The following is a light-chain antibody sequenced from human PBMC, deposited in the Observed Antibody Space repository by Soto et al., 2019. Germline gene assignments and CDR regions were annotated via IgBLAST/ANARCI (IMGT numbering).Light chain of an antibody. CDR1: QSISNY. J-gene: IGKJ4*01. CDR3: QQYNNWPPST. V-gene: IGKV1-39*01. CDR2: GAS. Sequence: DIQMTQSPSSLSASVGDRVTITCRASQSISNYVNWYQRKPGKAPKVLIYGASSLQSGVPSRFSGSGSGTDFTLTISSLQSEDFAVYYCQQYNNWPPSTFGGGTKVEIK.